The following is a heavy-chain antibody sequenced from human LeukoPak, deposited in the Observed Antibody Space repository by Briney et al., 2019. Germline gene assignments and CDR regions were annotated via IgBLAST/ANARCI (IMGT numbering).Heavy chain of an antibody. CDR3: ARHSYYYDSSGYAPFDY. Sequence: SETLSLTCAVYGGSFSGYYWSWIRQPPGKGLEWIGEINHSGSTNYNPSLKSRVTISVDTSKNQFSLKLSSVTAADTAVYYCARHSYYYDSSGYAPFDYWGQGTLVTVSS. V-gene: IGHV4-34*01. D-gene: IGHD3-22*01. J-gene: IGHJ4*02. CDR2: INHSGST. CDR1: GGSFSGYY.